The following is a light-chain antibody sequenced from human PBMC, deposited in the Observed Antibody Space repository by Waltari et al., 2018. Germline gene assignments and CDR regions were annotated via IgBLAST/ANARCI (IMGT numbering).Light chain of an antibody. CDR3: GSYAGDYSWI. J-gene: IGLJ2*01. CDR2: EVS. CDR1: GSDVGGYNY. Sequence: QSALTQPRSVSGSPGQSVTISCTGAGSDVGGYNYVSWYQQHPGKAPKLMLDEVSKRPSGVPDRFSGSKSGNTASLTISGLQAEDEADYYCGSYAGDYSWIFGGGTKVTVL. V-gene: IGLV2-11*01.